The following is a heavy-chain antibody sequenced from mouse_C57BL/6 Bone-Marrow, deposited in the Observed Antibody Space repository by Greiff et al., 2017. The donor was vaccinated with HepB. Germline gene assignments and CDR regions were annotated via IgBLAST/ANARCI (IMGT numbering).Heavy chain of an antibody. CDR3: ARPIYYGSSHYWYFDV. J-gene: IGHJ1*03. CDR2: IYPGSGNT. V-gene: IGHV1-84*01. CDR1: GYTFTDYY. D-gene: IGHD1-1*01. Sequence: QVQLQQSGPELVKPGASVKISCKASGYTFTDYYINWVKQRPGQGLEWIGWIYPGSGNTKYNEKFKGKATLTVDTSSSTAYMQLSSLTSEDSAVYFCARPIYYGSSHYWYFDVWGTGTTVTVSS.